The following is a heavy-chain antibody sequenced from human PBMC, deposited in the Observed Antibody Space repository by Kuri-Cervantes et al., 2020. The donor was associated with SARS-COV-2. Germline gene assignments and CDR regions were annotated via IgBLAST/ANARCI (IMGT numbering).Heavy chain of an antibody. J-gene: IGHJ3*02. Sequence: GGSLRLSCAASGFTFSSYAMSWVRQAPGKGLVWVSRINSDGSSTSYADSVKGRFTISRDNAKNTLYLQMNSLRAEDTAVYYCARAPAAIIDGLTADAFDNWGQGTMVTVSS. D-gene: IGHD2-2*02. CDR3: ARAPAAIIDGLTADAFDN. V-gene: IGHV3-74*01. CDR1: GFTFSSYA. CDR2: INSDGSST.